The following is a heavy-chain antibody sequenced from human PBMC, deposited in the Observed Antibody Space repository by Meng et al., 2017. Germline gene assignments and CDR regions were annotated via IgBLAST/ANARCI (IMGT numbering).Heavy chain of an antibody. V-gene: IGHV1-18*01. CDR1: GYTFTSYG. CDR2: ISAYNGNT. CDR3: ASSSSGSYYWWFDP. Sequence: QVPLVQSGAEVKKPGASVKVSCKASGYTFTSYGIRWVRQAPGQGLEWMGWISAYNGNTNYAQKLQGRVTMTTDTSTSTAYMELRSLRSDDTAVYYCASSSSGSYYWWFDPWGQGTLVTVSS. J-gene: IGHJ5*02. D-gene: IGHD1-26*01.